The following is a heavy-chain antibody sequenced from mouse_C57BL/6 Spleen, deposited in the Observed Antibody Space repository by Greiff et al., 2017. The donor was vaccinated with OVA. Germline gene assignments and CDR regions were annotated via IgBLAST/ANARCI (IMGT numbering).Heavy chain of an antibody. V-gene: IGHV1-4*01. J-gene: IGHJ2*01. CDR2: INPSSGYT. CDR1: GYTFTSYT. CDR3: AREDSNYGYFDY. D-gene: IGHD2-5*01. Sequence: VQLVESGAELARPGASVKMSCKASGYTFTSYTMHWVKQRPGQGLEWIGYINPSSGYTKYNQKFKDKATLTADKSSSTAYMQLSSLTSEDSAVYYCAREDSNYGYFDYWGQGTTLTVSS.